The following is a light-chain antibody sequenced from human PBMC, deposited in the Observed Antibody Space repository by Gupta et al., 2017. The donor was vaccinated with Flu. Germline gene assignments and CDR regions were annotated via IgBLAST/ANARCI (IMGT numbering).Light chain of an antibody. CDR2: QAS. Sequence: SSLSASVGGRVTITCRASQSINNWLAWYQQKPGKAPKLLIYQASSLQSGVPSRLSGSGSGTEFTLTISSLQPDDFATYYCQQYNSYSIFTFGPGTKVDIK. V-gene: IGKV1-5*03. CDR3: QQYNSYSIFT. J-gene: IGKJ3*01. CDR1: QSINNW.